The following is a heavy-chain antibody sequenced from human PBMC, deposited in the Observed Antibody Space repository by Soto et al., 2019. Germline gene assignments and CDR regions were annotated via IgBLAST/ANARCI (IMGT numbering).Heavy chain of an antibody. CDR2: ISAYNGNT. V-gene: IGHV1-18*04. CDR3: ARGGLRRDGHNSKHAFDI. J-gene: IGHJ3*02. CDR1: GYTFTSYG. Sequence: ASVKVSCKASGYTFTSYGISWVRQAPGQGFEWMGWISAYNGNTNYAQKLQGRVTMTTDTSTSTAYMELRSLRSDDTAVYYCARGGLRRDGHNSKHAFDIWGQGTMVTVSS.